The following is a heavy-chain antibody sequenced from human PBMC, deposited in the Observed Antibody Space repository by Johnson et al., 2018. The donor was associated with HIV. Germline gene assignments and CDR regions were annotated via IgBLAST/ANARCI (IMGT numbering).Heavy chain of an antibody. J-gene: IGHJ3*02. D-gene: IGHD3-22*01. CDR2: INWNGGST. Sequence: VQLVESGGGVVRPGGSLRLSCAASGFTFDDYGMSWVRQAPGKGLEWVSGINWNGGSTGYADSVKGRFTISRDNAKNSLYLQMNSLRADDTAVYYCAREYYYDSSGYYDEVSRAFDIWGQGTMVTVSS. V-gene: IGHV3-20*04. CDR1: GFTFDDYG. CDR3: AREYYYDSSGYYDEVSRAFDI.